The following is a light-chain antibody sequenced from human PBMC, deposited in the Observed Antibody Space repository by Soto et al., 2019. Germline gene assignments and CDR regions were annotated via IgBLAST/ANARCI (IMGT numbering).Light chain of an antibody. CDR2: GSS. J-gene: IGKJ1*01. CDR1: QRIVGTY. CDR3: QLGG. V-gene: IGKV3-20*01. Sequence: EIVLTQSPGTLSLSPGETATLSCRASQRIVGTYLAWYQQKPGQAPRLLIYGSSNRATGIPDRFSGGGSGTVFTLTTSRLEPEDFAVYYCQLGGFGQGTKVEI.